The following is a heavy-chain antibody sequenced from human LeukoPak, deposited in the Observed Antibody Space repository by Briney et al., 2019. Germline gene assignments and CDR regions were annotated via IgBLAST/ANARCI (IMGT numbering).Heavy chain of an antibody. Sequence: GQTLRLSCAASGFTFSDCYMSWIRKPQGPGLDLDSYISSTGSYTNYAHSVKGQFTISRDNAKNSLYLQMDSLMAEDTAVYYWARDPRYGDYGRRFDYWGQGTPVTVSS. D-gene: IGHD4-17*01. CDR2: ISSTGSYT. J-gene: IGHJ4*02. CDR3: ARDPRYGDYGRRFDY. CDR1: GFTFSDCY. V-gene: IGHV3-11*06.